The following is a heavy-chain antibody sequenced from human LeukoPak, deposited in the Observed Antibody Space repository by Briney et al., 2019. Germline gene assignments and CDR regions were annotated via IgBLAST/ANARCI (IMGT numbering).Heavy chain of an antibody. J-gene: IGHJ4*02. D-gene: IGHD3-22*01. CDR2: MNPNSGNT. Sequence: ASVKVSCKASGYTFTSYDINWVRQATGQGLEWMGWMNPNSGNTGYAQKFQGRVTITRNTSISTAYMELSSLKASDTAMYYCARIRYDSSGYYYRSWGQGTLVTVSS. V-gene: IGHV1-8*03. CDR3: ARIRYDSSGYYYRS. CDR1: GYTFTSYD.